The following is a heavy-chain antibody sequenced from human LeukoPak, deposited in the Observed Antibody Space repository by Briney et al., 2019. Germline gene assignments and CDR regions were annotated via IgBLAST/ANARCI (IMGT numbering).Heavy chain of an antibody. CDR1: GFTFSDYY. Sequence: GSLRLSCAASGFTFSDYYMSWIRQPPGKGLEWIGEINHSGSTNYNPSLKSRVTISVDTSKNQFSLKLSSVTAADTAVYYCASSTETAYCGGDCYSADYWGQGTLVTVSS. J-gene: IGHJ4*02. D-gene: IGHD2-21*02. CDR2: INHSGST. CDR3: ASSTETAYCGGDCYSADY. V-gene: IGHV4-34*01.